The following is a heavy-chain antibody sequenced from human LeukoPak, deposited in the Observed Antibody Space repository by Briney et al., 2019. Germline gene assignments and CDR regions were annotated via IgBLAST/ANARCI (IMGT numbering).Heavy chain of an antibody. CDR1: GFTFSSYA. J-gene: IGHJ5*02. D-gene: IGHD3-3*01. Sequence: PGGSLRLSCAASGFTFSSYAMSWVRQAPGKGLEWVSSISGSGGSTYYADSVKGRFTISRDNSKNPLYLQMNSLRAEDTAVYYCAKDRGGYYDFWSDYVRRSWFDPWGQGTLVTVSS. CDR3: AKDRGGYYDFWSDYVRRSWFDP. CDR2: ISGSGGST. V-gene: IGHV3-23*01.